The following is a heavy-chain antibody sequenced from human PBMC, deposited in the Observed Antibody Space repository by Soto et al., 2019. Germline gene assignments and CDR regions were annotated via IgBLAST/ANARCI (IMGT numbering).Heavy chain of an antibody. Sequence: EVQLVESGGGLVQPGGSLRLSCAASGFTFSNYDMHWVRQDTGKGLEWVSTIGTAGDTYYPGSVKGRFTISRENAKNSLYLQMNSLRAEDTAVSYCARGRLISLYYFDYWGQGTLVTVSS. CDR2: IGTAGDT. D-gene: IGHD2-15*01. J-gene: IGHJ4*02. CDR3: ARGRLISLYYFDY. CDR1: GFTFSNYD. V-gene: IGHV3-13*01.